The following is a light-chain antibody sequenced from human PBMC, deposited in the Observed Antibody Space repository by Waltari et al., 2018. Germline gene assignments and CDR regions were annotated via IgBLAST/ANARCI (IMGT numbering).Light chain of an antibody. CDR3: QQRSTDPG. V-gene: IGKV1-39*01. CDR1: PSIGTY. J-gene: IGKJ3*01. CDR2: SAS. Sequence: DIQMTQSPSSVSASIGNSVTIPSRASPSIGTYLNWYQQKPGQAPNLLIYSASTLQSGVSSRFRGSGSETDFTLTINGLQAEDFATYYCQQRSTDPGFGPGTKVDIK.